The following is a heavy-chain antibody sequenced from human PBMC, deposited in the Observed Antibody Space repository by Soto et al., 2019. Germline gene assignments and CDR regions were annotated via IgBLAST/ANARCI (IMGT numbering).Heavy chain of an antibody. CDR2: ISSNGGST. J-gene: IGHJ3*02. Sequence: GGSLRLSCAASGFTFSSYAMHWVRQAPGKGLEYVSAISSNGGSTYYANSVKGRYTISRDNSKNTLYLQMGSLRAEDMAVYYCSRYADYYDSSGYAFDIWGQGTMVTVSS. V-gene: IGHV3-64*01. CDR1: GFTFSSYA. CDR3: SRYADYYDSSGYAFDI. D-gene: IGHD3-22*01.